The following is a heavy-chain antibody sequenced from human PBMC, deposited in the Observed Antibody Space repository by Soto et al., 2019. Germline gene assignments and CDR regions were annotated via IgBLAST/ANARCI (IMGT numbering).Heavy chain of an antibody. V-gene: IGHV4-31*11. D-gene: IGHD3-9*01. Sequence: QVQLQESGPGVVKPSQTLSLTCAVSGASLARGGFYWIWIRQYPGKGLEWIGDIYYSGSTRYNPSLKSRITISVDTSKNQFSLGLSSVTAADTALYYCATYYDILTGPMGPLNYWGQGILVTVSS. CDR2: IYYSGST. CDR1: GASLARGGFY. J-gene: IGHJ4*02. CDR3: ATYYDILTGPMGPLNY.